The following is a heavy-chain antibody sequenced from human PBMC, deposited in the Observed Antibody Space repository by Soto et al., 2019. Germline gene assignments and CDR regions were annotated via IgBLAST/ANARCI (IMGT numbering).Heavy chain of an antibody. CDR2: FDPEDGET. V-gene: IGHV1-24*01. Sequence: GASVKVSCKVSGYTLTELSMHWVRQAPGKGLEWMGGFDPEDGETIYAQKFQGRVTMTEDTSTDTAYMELSSLRSEDTAVYYCATDRRAIFGVVITAFDIWSQGTMVTVSS. CDR3: ATDRRAIFGVVITAFDI. D-gene: IGHD3-3*01. J-gene: IGHJ3*02. CDR1: GYTLTELS.